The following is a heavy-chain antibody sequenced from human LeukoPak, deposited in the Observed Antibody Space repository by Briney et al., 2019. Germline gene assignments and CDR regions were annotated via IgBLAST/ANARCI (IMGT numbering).Heavy chain of an antibody. D-gene: IGHD2-21*02. CDR2: IAGDGSHT. CDR3: ARERQDTVIHSGAFDI. V-gene: IGHV3-30-3*01. J-gene: IGHJ3*02. CDR1: GFTFSNYF. Sequence: QPGGSLRLSCAASGFTFSNYFMHWVRQAPGKGLEWVADIAGDGSHTFYVESVKGRFTISRDNSKNTLYLQMNSLGPEDTAVYFCARERQDTVIHSGAFDIWGQGTMVTVSS.